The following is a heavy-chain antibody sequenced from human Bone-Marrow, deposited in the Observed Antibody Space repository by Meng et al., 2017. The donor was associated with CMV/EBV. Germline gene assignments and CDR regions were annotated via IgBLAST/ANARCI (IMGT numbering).Heavy chain of an antibody. CDR2: IRSKAYGGTT. CDR1: GFTFGDYT. D-gene: IGHD2-21*01. Sequence: GESLKISCIASGFTFGDYTITWVRQAPGKGLEWVGFIRSKAYGGTTEYAASVKGRFSISRDDSKSISYLQMNSLKTEDTAVYYCTRLSYCGGDCYLGPIDYWGQGTLVTVSS. J-gene: IGHJ4*02. V-gene: IGHV3-49*04. CDR3: TRLSYCGGDCYLGPIDY.